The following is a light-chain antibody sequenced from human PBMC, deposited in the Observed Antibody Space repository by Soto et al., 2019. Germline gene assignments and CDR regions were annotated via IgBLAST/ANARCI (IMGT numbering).Light chain of an antibody. CDR3: QQANSFPLT. Sequence: IQLTQSPSSLSASVGDRVTIICRASQNVDGFLNWYQQRPGKAPKLLIHAALTLQSGVPSRFSGSGSGTDFTLTISSLQPEDFATYYCQQANSFPLTFGGGTKVDIK. CDR2: AAL. V-gene: IGKV1-12*01. J-gene: IGKJ4*01. CDR1: QNVDGF.